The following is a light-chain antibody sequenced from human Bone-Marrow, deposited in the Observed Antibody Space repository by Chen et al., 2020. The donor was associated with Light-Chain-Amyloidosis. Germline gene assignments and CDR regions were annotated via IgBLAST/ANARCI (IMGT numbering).Light chain of an antibody. J-gene: IGLJ3*02. CDR2: DVS. Sequence: QSALTQPASVSGSPGQSITLSCTGTSSDVGGYNFVSWYQQHPGKAPKLMIYDVSNRPSGVSNRFSGSESGNTASLTISGLQAEDEPDYYCSSYTSSSTLEFGGGTKLTVL. CDR3: SSYTSSSTLE. V-gene: IGLV2-14*01. CDR1: SSDVGGYNF.